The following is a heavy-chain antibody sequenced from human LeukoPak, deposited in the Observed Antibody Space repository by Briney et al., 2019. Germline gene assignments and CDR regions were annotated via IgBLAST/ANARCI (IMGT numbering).Heavy chain of an antibody. Sequence: GGSLRLSCAASGFTFTNAWMNWVRQAPGKGLEWVGRIKSKAGGETIDYAAPVKGRFTFSRDDSKNMLYLQMNSLKSEDTAVYYCSTLTSRGLSDSWGQGTLVTVSS. J-gene: IGHJ4*02. CDR1: GFTFTNAW. CDR2: IKSKAGGETI. CDR3: STLTSRGLSDS. V-gene: IGHV3-15*07. D-gene: IGHD1-20*01.